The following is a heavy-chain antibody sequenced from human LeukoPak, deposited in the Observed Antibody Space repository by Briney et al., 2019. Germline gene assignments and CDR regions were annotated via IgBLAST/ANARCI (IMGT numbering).Heavy chain of an antibody. D-gene: IGHD1-1*01. V-gene: IGHV5-51*01. Sequence: GESLKISCKGSGYSFSIYWIGWVRQMPGKGLEWMGIIYPGDSDTKYSPSFQGQVTISADKSISTAYLQWSSLKASDTAMYYCATGGNGATGTTSLDYWGQGTLVTVSS. CDR3: ATGGNGATGTTSLDY. CDR2: IYPGDSDT. CDR1: GYSFSIYW. J-gene: IGHJ4*02.